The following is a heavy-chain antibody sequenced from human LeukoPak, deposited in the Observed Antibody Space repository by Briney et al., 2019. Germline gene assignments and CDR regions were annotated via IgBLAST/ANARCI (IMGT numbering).Heavy chain of an antibody. D-gene: IGHD4-17*01. CDR1: GFTFSSYW. CDR3: ARVRRLGYFDY. Sequence: GGSLRLSCAASGFTFSSYWMSWVRQAPGKGLEWVANIKRDGSEKYYVDSVNGRYTISTDNAKNSLYLQMNSLRAEDTSVYYCARVRRLGYFDYWGQGTLVSVSS. CDR2: IKRDGSEK. V-gene: IGHV3-7*01. J-gene: IGHJ4*02.